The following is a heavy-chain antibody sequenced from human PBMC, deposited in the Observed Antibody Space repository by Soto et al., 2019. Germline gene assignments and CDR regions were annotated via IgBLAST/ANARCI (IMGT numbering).Heavy chain of an antibody. Sequence: GGSLRLSCAASGFTFSSFAMSWVRQAPGKGLEWVSGISGSGGSTYHADSVKGRFTISRDNSKNTLYLQMNSLRAEDTAIYYCAKVPLPRITMMPFDYWGQGTLVTVSS. J-gene: IGHJ4*02. CDR1: GFTFSSFA. V-gene: IGHV3-23*01. D-gene: IGHD3-22*01. CDR2: ISGSGGST. CDR3: AKVPLPRITMMPFDY.